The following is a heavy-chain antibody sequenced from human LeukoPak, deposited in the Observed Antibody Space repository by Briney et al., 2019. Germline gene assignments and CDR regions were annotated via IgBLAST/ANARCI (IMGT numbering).Heavy chain of an antibody. J-gene: IGHJ4*02. CDR2: VNHSGST. D-gene: IGHD2-2*02. CDR1: GGSFSGYY. V-gene: IGHV4-34*01. Sequence: PSETLSLTCAVYGGSFSGYYWSWLRQPPGKGLEWIGEVNHSGSTNYNPSLKSRVTISVDTSKNQFSLKLSSVTAADTAVYYCARGYCSSTSCYTPAPIDYWGQGTLVTVSS. CDR3: ARGYCSSTSCYTPAPIDY.